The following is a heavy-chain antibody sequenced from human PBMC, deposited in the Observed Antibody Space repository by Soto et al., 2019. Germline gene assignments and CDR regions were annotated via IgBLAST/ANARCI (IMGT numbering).Heavy chain of an antibody. CDR3: AREGPLTRGNPPYYYYYGMDV. J-gene: IGHJ6*02. Sequence: ASVKVSCKASGYTFTGYYMHWVRQAPGQGLEWMGWINPNSGGTNYAQKFQGWVTMTRDTSISTAYMELSRLRSDDTAVYYCAREGPLTRGNPPYYYYYGMDVWGQGTTVTVSS. V-gene: IGHV1-2*04. CDR2: INPNSGGT. CDR1: GYTFTGYY. D-gene: IGHD2-8*02.